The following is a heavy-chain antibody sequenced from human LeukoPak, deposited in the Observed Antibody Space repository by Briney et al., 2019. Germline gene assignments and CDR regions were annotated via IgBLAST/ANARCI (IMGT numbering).Heavy chain of an antibody. J-gene: IGHJ1*01. D-gene: IGHD2-21*02. CDR1: GGTFSSYA. V-gene: IGHV1-69*04. CDR3: ARATANLRAEYFQH. CDR2: IIPILGIA. Sequence: ASVTVSCKASGGTFSSYAISWVRQAPGQGLGWMGRIIPILGIANYAQKFQGRVTITADKSTSTAYMELSSLRSEDTAVYYCARATANLRAEYFQHWGQGTLVTVSS.